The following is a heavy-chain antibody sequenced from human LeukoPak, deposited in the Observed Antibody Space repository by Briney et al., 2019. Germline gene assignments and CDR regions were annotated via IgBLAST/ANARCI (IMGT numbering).Heavy chain of an antibody. CDR1: GGSISSSSYY. D-gene: IGHD3-22*01. CDR3: AKFISPDYYDSSGSEYYFDY. CDR2: IYYSGCT. J-gene: IGHJ4*02. V-gene: IGHV4-39*01. Sequence: PSETLSLTCTVSGGSISSSSYYWRWIRQPPGKGLEWIGSIYYSGCTYYNPSLKSRVTISVDTSKNQFSLKLSSVTAADTAVYYCAKFISPDYYDSSGSEYYFDYWGQGTLVTVSS.